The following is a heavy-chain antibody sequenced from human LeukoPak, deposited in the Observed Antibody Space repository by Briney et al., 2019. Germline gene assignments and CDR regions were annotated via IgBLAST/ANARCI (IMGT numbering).Heavy chain of an antibody. CDR2: ISSSGSTI. V-gene: IGHV3-11*01. CDR1: GFTFSDYY. Sequence: GGSLRLSCAASGFTFSDYYMSWIRQAPGKGLEWVSYISSSGSTIYYADSVKGRFTISRDNAKNSLYLQMNSLRAEGTAVYYCARVPTTTVTVDYWGQGTLVTVSS. J-gene: IGHJ4*02. CDR3: ARVPTTTVTVDY. D-gene: IGHD4-17*01.